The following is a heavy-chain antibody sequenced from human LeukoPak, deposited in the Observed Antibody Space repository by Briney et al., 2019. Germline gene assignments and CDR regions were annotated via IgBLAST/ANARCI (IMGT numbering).Heavy chain of an antibody. CDR3: ARELQYYDSSGYPMSYGFDI. J-gene: IGHJ3*02. Sequence: PGGSLRLSCAASGFTFSSYAIHWVRQAPGKGLEWVALISYDGSNQYYADSVKGRFTISRDNSKNTVYLQMNSLRAEDTAVYYCARELQYYDSSGYPMSYGFDIWGQGTMVTVSS. D-gene: IGHD3-22*01. CDR2: ISYDGSNQ. CDR1: GFTFSSYA. V-gene: IGHV3-30*04.